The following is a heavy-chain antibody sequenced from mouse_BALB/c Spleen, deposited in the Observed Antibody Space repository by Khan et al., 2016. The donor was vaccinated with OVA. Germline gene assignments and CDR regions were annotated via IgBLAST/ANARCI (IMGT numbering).Heavy chain of an antibody. CDR3: ARETSDWYFDA. CDR2: INTYTGEP. CDR1: GYTFTNYR. Sequence: QIQLVQSGPELKKPGETVKISCKASGYTFTNYRMNWMKQAPEKGLKWMGWINTYTGEPTYGDDFRGRFAFSLETSARTAYLQINNLKNEDMATYFCARETSDWYFDAWGAGTTVTVSS. V-gene: IGHV9-1*02. D-gene: IGHD1-3*01. J-gene: IGHJ1*01.